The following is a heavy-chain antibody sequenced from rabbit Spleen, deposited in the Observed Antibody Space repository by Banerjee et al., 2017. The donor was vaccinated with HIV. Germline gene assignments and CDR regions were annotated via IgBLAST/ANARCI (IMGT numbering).Heavy chain of an antibody. Sequence: QSLEESGGDLVKPGGTLTLTCTASGFTISISDWIYWVRQAPGKGLEWIGYIDPVFGTTHYAGRAKGRFTISKTSSTTVTLQMTRLTVADTATYFCAREKSGNQGYDLWGQGTLVTVS. CDR2: IDPVFGTT. J-gene: IGHJ3*01. V-gene: IGHV1S40*01. CDR1: GFTISISDW. D-gene: IGHD6-1*01. CDR3: AREKSGNQGYDL.